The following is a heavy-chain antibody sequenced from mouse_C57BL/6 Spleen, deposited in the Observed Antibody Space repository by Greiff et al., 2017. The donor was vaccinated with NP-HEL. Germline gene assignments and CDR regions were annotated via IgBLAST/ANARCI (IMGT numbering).Heavy chain of an antibody. CDR3: AIDYYGSSHWYFDV. V-gene: IGHV1-80*01. J-gene: IGHJ1*03. CDR2: IYPGDGDT. CDR1: GYAFSSYW. D-gene: IGHD1-1*01. Sequence: LVESGAELVKPGASVKISCKASGYAFSSYWMNWVKQRPGKGLEWIGQIYPGDGDTNYNGKFKGKATLTADKSSSTAYMQLSSLTSEDSAVYFCAIDYYGSSHWYFDVWGTGTTVTVSS.